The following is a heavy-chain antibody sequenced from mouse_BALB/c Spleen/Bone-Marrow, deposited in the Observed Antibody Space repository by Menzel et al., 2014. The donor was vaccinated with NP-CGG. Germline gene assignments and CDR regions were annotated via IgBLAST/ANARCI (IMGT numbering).Heavy chain of an antibody. D-gene: IGHD1-1*01. Sequence: VQLKESGGGLVKPGGSLKLSCAASGFTFSSYAMSWFRQTPEKRLEWVATISSGGSYTYYPDSVKGRFTISRDNAKNTLYLQMSSLRSEDTAMYYCARHITTVVADYWGQGTTLTVSS. J-gene: IGHJ2*01. CDR1: GFTFSSYA. V-gene: IGHV5-9-3*01. CDR3: ARHITTVVADY. CDR2: ISSGGSYT.